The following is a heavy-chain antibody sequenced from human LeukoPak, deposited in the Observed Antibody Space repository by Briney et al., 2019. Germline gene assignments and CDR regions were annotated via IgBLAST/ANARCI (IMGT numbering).Heavy chain of an antibody. CDR2: ISSRSSFV. D-gene: IGHD3-22*01. Sequence: GGSLRLSCAASGFTFSSYAMNWVRQAPGKGLEWVSSISSRSSFVYYADSVKGRFTISRVDAKSSLYLQMNSLRAEDTAMYYCARSFLNYYDSRGYPYFFDNWGQGTLVTVSS. CDR3: ARSFLNYYDSRGYPYFFDN. J-gene: IGHJ4*02. CDR1: GFTFSSYA. V-gene: IGHV3-21*01.